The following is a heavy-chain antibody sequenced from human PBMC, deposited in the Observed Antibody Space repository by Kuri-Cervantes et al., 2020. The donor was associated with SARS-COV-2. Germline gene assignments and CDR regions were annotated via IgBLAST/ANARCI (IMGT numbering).Heavy chain of an antibody. CDR3: ARLGPWYSSEIDY. J-gene: IGHJ4*02. D-gene: IGHD6-19*01. CDR1: GGSLSTYY. Sequence: SETLSLTCTVSGGSLSTYYWSWIRQPPGKGLEWIGEINHSGSTNYNPSLKSRVTISVDTSKNQFSLKLSSVTAADTAVYYCARLGPWYSSEIDYWGQGTLVTVSS. V-gene: IGHV4-34*01. CDR2: INHSGST.